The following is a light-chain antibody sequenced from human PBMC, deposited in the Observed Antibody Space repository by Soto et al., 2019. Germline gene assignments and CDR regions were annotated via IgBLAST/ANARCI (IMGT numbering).Light chain of an antibody. CDR1: QSVSGN. CDR3: QQYNNWPLT. CDR2: GAS. V-gene: IGKV3-15*01. J-gene: IGKJ4*01. Sequence: EIVMTQSPATLSVSPGERATLSCRASQSVSGNLAWYQQKPGQPPRLLIYGASTRATGIPARFSGSGSGTECTLTISSLQSEDFAVYYCQQYNNWPLTFGGGTKVEIK.